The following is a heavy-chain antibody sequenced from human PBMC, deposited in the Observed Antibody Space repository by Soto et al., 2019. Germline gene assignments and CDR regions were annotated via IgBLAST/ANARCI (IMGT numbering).Heavy chain of an antibody. Sequence: GASVKVSCKASGYTFTSFGISWVRQAPGQGLEWMGWINAYNGNTNYAQKLQDRVTMTSDTSTSTAYMELRSLISDDTAVYYCARDTITVAGTSCYFGVDVWGQGTTVTVCS. CDR2: INAYNGNT. CDR3: ARDTITVAGTSCYFGVDV. V-gene: IGHV1-18*01. D-gene: IGHD6-19*01. CDR1: GYTFTSFG. J-gene: IGHJ6*02.